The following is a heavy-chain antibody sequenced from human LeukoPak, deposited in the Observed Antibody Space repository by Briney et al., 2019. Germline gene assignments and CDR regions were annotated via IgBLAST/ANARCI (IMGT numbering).Heavy chain of an antibody. V-gene: IGHV4-31*03. CDR2: IYYSGST. D-gene: IGHD3-10*01. CDR3: ARLEYGSGSYFIDY. CDR1: GGSISSCGYY. J-gene: IGHJ4*02. Sequence: PSETLSLTCTVSGGSISSCGYYWSWIRQHPGKGLEWIGYIYYSGSTYYNPSLKSRVTISVDTSKNQFSLKLSSVTAADTAVYYCARLEYGSGSYFIDYWGQGTLVTVSS.